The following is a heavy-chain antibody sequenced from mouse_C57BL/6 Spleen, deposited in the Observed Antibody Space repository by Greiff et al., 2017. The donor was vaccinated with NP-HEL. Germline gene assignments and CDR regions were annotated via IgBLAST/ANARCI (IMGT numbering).Heavy chain of an antibody. V-gene: IGHV5-4*01. D-gene: IGHD2-1*01. CDR1: GFTFSSYA. J-gene: IGHJ1*03. Sequence: EVQLVESGGGLVKPGGSLKLSCAASGFTFSSYAMSWVRQTPEKRLEWVATISDGGSYTYYPDNVKGRFTISRTNAKNNLYLQMSHLKSEDTAMYYCARSPPYGNYVGLYFDVWGTGTTVTVAS. CDR3: ARSPPYGNYVGLYFDV. CDR2: ISDGGSYT.